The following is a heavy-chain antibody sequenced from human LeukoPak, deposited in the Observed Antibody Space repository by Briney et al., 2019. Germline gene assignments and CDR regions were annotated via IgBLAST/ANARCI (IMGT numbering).Heavy chain of an antibody. V-gene: IGHV3-74*01. CDR2: INSDGSSI. CDR1: GFTLSTYW. Sequence: GGSLRLSCTTSGFTLSTYWMHWVRRAPGKGLVWISRINSDGSSISYADSVKGRFTISRDNAENTLYLQMNSLRAEDTADYYCVRASRTPYYSDSGLWFYFDNWGQGTLVTVSS. J-gene: IGHJ4*02. CDR3: VRASRTPYYSDSGLWFYFDN. D-gene: IGHD3-10*01.